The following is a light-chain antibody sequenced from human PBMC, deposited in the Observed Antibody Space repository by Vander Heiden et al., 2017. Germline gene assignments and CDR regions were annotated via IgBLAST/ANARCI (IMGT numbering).Light chain of an antibody. Sequence: SYVLTQPPSVSVAPGKPARITCGGNNIGSQSVHWYQQKPGQAPVLVVYDDSDRPSGIPERFSGSNSGNTATLTISRVEAGDEADYYCQVWDSSSDHYVFGTGTKVTVL. CDR3: QVWDSSSDHYV. CDR2: DDS. V-gene: IGLV3-21*03. CDR1: NIGSQS. J-gene: IGLJ1*01.